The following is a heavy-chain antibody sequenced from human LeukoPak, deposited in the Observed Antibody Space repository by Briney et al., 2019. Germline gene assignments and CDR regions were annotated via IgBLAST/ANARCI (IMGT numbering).Heavy chain of an antibody. CDR2: INHSGST. Sequence: SETLSLTCAVYGGSFSGYYWSWIRQPPGKGLEWIGEINHSGSTNYNPSFKSRVTISVDTSKNQFSLKLSSVTAADTAVYYCARGRSRLRFLEWLPTGYMDVWGKGTTVTVSS. D-gene: IGHD3-3*01. CDR3: ARGRSRLRFLEWLPTGYMDV. J-gene: IGHJ6*03. V-gene: IGHV4-34*01. CDR1: GGSFSGYY.